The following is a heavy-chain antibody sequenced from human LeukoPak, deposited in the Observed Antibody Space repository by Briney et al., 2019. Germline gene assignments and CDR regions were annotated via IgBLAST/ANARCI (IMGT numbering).Heavy chain of an antibody. CDR1: GGSISNGGYY. V-gene: IGHV4-31*03. CDR3: ARSKGPYCSGGGCYSGAVFDY. D-gene: IGHD2-15*01. Sequence: SETLSLTCTVSGGSISNGGYYWTWIRQHPGKGLEWIGHIYYSGTTYYNPSLKSRVTISVDTSKNQFSLKLTSVTAADTAVYYCARSKGPYCSGGGCYSGAVFDYWGQGTLVTVSS. CDR2: IYYSGTT. J-gene: IGHJ4*02.